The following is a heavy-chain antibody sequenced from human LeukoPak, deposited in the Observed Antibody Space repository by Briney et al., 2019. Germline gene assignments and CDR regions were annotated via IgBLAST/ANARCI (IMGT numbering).Heavy chain of an antibody. V-gene: IGHV4-59*01. CDR3: ATYYGSGYYYFDC. Sequence: SETLSLTCTVSGGSISSYYWSWIRQPPGKGLEWIGYIYYSGSTNYNPSLKSRVTISVDTSKNQFSLKLSSVTAADTAVYYCATYYGSGYYYFDCWGQGTLVTVSS. CDR1: GGSISSYY. CDR2: IYYSGST. J-gene: IGHJ4*02. D-gene: IGHD3-10*01.